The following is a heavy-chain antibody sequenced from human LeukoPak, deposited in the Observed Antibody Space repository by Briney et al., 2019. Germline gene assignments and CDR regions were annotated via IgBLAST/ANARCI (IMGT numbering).Heavy chain of an antibody. J-gene: IGHJ3*02. CDR3: ARDEGLVWGMNAFDI. CDR2: IYYSGST. Sequence: SETLSLTCTVSGGSISSYYWSWIRQPPGKGLEWIGYIYYSGSTNYNPSLKSRVTISVDTSKNQFSLKLSSVTAADTAVYYCARDEGLVWGMNAFDIWGQGTMVTVSS. V-gene: IGHV4-59*01. D-gene: IGHD3-16*01. CDR1: GGSISSYY.